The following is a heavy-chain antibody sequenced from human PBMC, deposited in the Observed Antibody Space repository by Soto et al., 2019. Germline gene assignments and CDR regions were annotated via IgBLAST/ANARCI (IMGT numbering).Heavy chain of an antibody. CDR2: IKQDGSEK. J-gene: IGHJ3*02. Sequence: EVQLVESGGGLVRPGGSLRLSCAASGFTFSSYWMSWVRQAPGKGLEWVANIKQDGSEKYYVDSVKGRFTISRDNAKNSLYLQMNSLRAEDTALYYCARDFGGNSLVAFDIWGQGTMVTVSS. CDR3: ARDFGGNSLVAFDI. CDR1: GFTFSSYW. D-gene: IGHD2-21*02. V-gene: IGHV3-7*01.